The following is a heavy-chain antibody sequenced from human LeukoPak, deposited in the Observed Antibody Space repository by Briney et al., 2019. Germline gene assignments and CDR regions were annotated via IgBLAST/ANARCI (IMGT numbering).Heavy chain of an antibody. D-gene: IGHD5-12*01. CDR3: ARDHGYDSFFDY. CDR1: GSTFSSYG. V-gene: IGHV3-33*01. J-gene: IGHJ4*02. CDR2: IWYDGSNK. Sequence: GGSLRLSCAASGSTFSSYGMHWVRQAPGKGLEWVAVIWYDGSNKYYADSVKGRFTISRDNSKNTLYPQMNSLRAEDTAVYYCARDHGYDSFFDYWGQGTLVTVSS.